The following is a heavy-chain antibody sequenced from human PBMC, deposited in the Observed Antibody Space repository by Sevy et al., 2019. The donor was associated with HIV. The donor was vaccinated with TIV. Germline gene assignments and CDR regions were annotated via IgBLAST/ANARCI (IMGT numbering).Heavy chain of an antibody. CDR3: ARADY. CDR2: IYSGGST. J-gene: IGHJ4*02. V-gene: IGHV3-53*01. CDR1: GFTVSSNY. Sequence: GGSLRLSCAASGFTVSSNYMSWVRQAPRKGLEWVSVIYSGGSTCYADSVKRQFTISSDNSKNTLYLQMNSLRAEDTPVYYCARADYWGQGTLVTVSS.